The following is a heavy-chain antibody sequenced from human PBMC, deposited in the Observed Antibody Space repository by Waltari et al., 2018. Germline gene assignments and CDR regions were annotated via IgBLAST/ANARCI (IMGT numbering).Heavy chain of an antibody. J-gene: IGHJ4*02. D-gene: IGHD3-10*01. Sequence: QLQLQESGPGLVKPSETLSLTCSVSGGSITNLEYYWAWIRQPPGKGPEWSGSIYYSGSTYYNPSLKSRVTLSVDTSKNQFSLMLNSVTAADTAVYFCAREGLNRSYYLFDQWGQGTLVTVSS. CDR1: GGSITNLEYY. CDR3: AREGLNRSYYLFDQ. CDR2: IYYSGST. V-gene: IGHV4-39*07.